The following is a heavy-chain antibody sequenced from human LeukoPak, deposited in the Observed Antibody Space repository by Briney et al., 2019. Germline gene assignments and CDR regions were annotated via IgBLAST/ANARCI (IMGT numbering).Heavy chain of an antibody. D-gene: IGHD6-19*01. V-gene: IGHV6-1*01. CDR2: TYYRSKWYN. CDR1: GDSVSSNSAA. CDR3: ARASRYSSGPTATKFDY. J-gene: IGHJ4*02. Sequence: SQTLSLTCAISGDSVSSNSAAWNWIRQSPSRGLEWLGRTYYRSKWYNDYAVSVKSRITINPDTSKKQFSLQLNSVTPEDTAGYYCARASRYSSGPTATKFDYWGQGTLVTVSS.